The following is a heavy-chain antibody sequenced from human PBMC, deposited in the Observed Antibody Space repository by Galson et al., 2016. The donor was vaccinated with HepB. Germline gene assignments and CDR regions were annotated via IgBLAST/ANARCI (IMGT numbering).Heavy chain of an antibody. V-gene: IGHV3-30*04. CDR2: ISYDGSNE. Sequence: SLRLSCAASGFTFSNYAMHWVRQAPGKGLEWVAVISYDGSNEYSAESVKGRFTISRDNSKNTLYLQMESLRASDTAVYYCASHKALALPRGVINRGFPDYWGQGTLVTVSS. CDR3: ASHKALALPRGVINRGFPDY. CDR1: GFTFSNYA. J-gene: IGHJ4*02. D-gene: IGHD3-10*01.